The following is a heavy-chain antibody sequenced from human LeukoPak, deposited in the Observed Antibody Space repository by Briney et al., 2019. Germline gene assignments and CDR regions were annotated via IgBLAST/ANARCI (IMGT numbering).Heavy chain of an antibody. D-gene: IGHD2/OR15-2a*01. CDR3: VKDFGRVRGTPDS. CDR2: ISGSGNGGSI. CDR1: GFVFSIYT. Sequence: PWGSLRLSCSASGFVFSIYTMYWVRQAPGKGPEYVSTISGSGNGGSIYYADFVKGRFTISRDDSKSIVYLQMNGLRSEDTAVYYCVKDFGRVRGTPDSWGQGTLVTVSS. J-gene: IGHJ4*02. V-gene: IGHV3-64D*06.